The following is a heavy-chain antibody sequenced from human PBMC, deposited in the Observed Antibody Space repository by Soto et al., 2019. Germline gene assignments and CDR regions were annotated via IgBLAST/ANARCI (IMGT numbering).Heavy chain of an antibody. CDR2: IKSETDGGTT. D-gene: IGHD3-3*01. V-gene: IGHV3-15*07. Sequence: EVQVVESGGGFVEPGGSLRLSCAASGFSFTSACLTWVSQAPGKGLEWVGRIKSETDGGTTAFAAPVKDRFTMSSDDAEHTVSLQMNSMKPEDTAMYSCSGQATISGAIFIYWGQGILVTVSS. CDR1: GFSFTSAC. CDR3: SGQATISGAIFIY. J-gene: IGHJ4*02.